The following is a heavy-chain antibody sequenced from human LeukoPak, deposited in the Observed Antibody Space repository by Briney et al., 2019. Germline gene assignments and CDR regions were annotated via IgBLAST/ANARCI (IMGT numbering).Heavy chain of an antibody. CDR3: ARVENSSPNFDY. D-gene: IGHD6-6*01. Sequence: ASVKVSCKASGYTFTGYYMHWVRQAPGQGLEWMGWINPNSGGTNYAQKFQGRVTMTRDTSISTAYMELSRLRSDDTAVYYCARVENSSPNFDYWGQGTLVTVSS. J-gene: IGHJ4*02. V-gene: IGHV1-2*02. CDR1: GYTFTGYY. CDR2: INPNSGGT.